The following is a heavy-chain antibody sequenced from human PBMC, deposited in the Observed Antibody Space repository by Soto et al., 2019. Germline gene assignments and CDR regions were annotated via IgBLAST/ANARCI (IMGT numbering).Heavy chain of an antibody. J-gene: IGHJ4*02. Sequence: PGGSLRLSCAASGFTFSSYSMNWVRQAPGKGLEWVSYISSSSSTIYYADSVKGRFTISRDNAKNSLYLQMNSLRDEDTAVYYCARDPYHYYGSGSYKGFYFDYWGQGTLVTVSS. V-gene: IGHV3-48*02. CDR1: GFTFSSYS. CDR2: ISSSSSTI. CDR3: ARDPYHYYGSGSYKGFYFDY. D-gene: IGHD3-10*01.